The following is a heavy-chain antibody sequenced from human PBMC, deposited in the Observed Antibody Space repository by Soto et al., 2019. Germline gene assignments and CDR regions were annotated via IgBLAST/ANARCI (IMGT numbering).Heavy chain of an antibody. CDR3: ARDRGIAAAGTRWFDP. J-gene: IGHJ5*02. Sequence: SETLSLTCAVYGGSFSSYYWSWIRQPPGKGLEWIGYIYYSGSTNYNPSLKSRVTISVDTSKNQFSLKLSSVTAADTAVYYCARDRGIAAAGTRWFDPWGQGTLVTVSS. V-gene: IGHV4-59*01. D-gene: IGHD6-13*01. CDR2: IYYSGST. CDR1: GGSFSSYY.